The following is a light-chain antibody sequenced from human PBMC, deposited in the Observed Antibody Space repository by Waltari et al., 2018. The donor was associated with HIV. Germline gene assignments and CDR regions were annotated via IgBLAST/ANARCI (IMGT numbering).Light chain of an antibody. Sequence: QSALPQPDPVPGSPGQSITISCTGTRSDAGAYNSFSWYQQHPDKVPKLMIYEVSNRPSGVCNRFSGSKSGNTASLTISGLQAEDEADYYCSSYTTTRTLVFGGGTKLTVL. CDR2: EVS. V-gene: IGLV2-14*01. CDR3: SSYTTTRTLV. J-gene: IGLJ2*01. CDR1: RSDAGAYNS.